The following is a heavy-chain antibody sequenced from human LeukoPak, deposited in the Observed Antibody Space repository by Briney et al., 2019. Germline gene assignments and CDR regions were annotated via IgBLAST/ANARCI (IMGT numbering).Heavy chain of an antibody. CDR1: GFTFSSYG. J-gene: IGHJ4*02. V-gene: IGHV3-33*01. CDR2: IWYDGSKK. D-gene: IGHD1-1*01. Sequence: GGSLRLSCAASGFTFSSYGMQWVRQAPGKGLEWVAVIWYDGSKKYHADSVKGRFTISRDNSKNTLYLQMNSLRAEDTAVYYCARDKALDYVDNWGQGTLVTVSS. CDR3: ARDKALDYVDN.